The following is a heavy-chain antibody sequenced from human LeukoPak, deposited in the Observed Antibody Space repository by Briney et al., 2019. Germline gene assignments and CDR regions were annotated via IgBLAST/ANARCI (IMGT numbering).Heavy chain of an antibody. D-gene: IGHD2-2*01. CDR1: GGSISSYY. J-gene: IGHJ3*02. Sequence: SETLSLTCTVSGGSISSYYWSWIRQPPGKGLEWIGYIYYSGSTNYNPSLKSRVTISVDTSKNQFSLKLSSVTAADTAVYYCARAIGVDMVVVSAAIYGEGAFDIWGQGTMVTVSS. CDR3: ARAIGVDMVVVSAAIYGEGAFDI. V-gene: IGHV4-59*01. CDR2: IYYSGST.